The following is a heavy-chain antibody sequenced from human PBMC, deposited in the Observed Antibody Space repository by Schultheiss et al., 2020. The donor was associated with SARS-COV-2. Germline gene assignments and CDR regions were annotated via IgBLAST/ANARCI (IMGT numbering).Heavy chain of an antibody. J-gene: IGHJ4*02. CDR3: AHSANSYGFESYYFDS. Sequence: SGPTLVKPTQTLTLTCTFSGFSLSTSGLGVGWIRQPPGKALEWLALIYWNDDKRYSPSLKSRLTITKDTSKNQVVLTMTNMDRVDTATYYCAHSANSYGFESYYFDSWGQGTLVTVSS. CDR2: IYWNDDK. CDR1: GFSLSTSGLG. V-gene: IGHV2-5*01. D-gene: IGHD5-18*01.